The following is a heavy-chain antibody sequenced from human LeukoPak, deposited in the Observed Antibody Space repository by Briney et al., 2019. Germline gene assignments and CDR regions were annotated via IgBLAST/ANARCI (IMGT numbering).Heavy chain of an antibody. CDR2: INHSGST. J-gene: IGHJ3*02. Sequence: SETLSLTCTVSGGSISGSYYYWGWIRQPPGKGLEWIGEINHSGSTNYNPSLKSRVTISVDTSRNQFSLILTSVTAADTAVYFCARVRAAGSFDIWGQGTMVTVSS. V-gene: IGHV4-39*07. CDR3: ARVRAAGSFDI. CDR1: GGSISGSYYY.